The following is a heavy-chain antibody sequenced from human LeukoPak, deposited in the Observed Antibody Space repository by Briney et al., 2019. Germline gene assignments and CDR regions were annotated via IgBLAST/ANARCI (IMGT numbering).Heavy chain of an antibody. D-gene: IGHD6-19*01. CDR3: ARARIAVAGPWLAAREFDY. CDR1: GYTFSSYY. Sequence: ASVKVSCKASGYTFSSYYVHWVRQAPGQGLEWMGMIIPSDGFTSYAQKFQGRVTMTRDMSTSTVYMELSSLRSEDTAVYYCARARIAVAGPWLAAREFDYWGQGTLVTVSS. CDR2: IIPSDGFT. V-gene: IGHV1-46*01. J-gene: IGHJ4*02.